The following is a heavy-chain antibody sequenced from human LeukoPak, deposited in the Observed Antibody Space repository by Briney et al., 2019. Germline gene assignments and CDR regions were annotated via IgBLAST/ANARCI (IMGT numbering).Heavy chain of an antibody. CDR2: TYYRSKWYY. Sequence: SQTLSLTCAISGDSVSSNSATWNWIRQSPSRGLEWLGRTYYRSKWYYDYAVSVKSRITVNPDTSKNRFSLQLNSVTPEDTAVYYCARDPAYTSGWTKNAFDIWAKGQWSPSLQ. D-gene: IGHD6-19*01. CDR1: GDSVSSNSAT. CDR3: ARDPAYTSGWTKNAFDI. J-gene: IGHJ3*02. V-gene: IGHV6-1*01.